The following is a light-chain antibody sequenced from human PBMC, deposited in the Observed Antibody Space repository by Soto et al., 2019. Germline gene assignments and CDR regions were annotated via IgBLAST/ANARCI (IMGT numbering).Light chain of an antibody. Sequence: EVVMTQSPATVSVSPGERTSLSCRASQSIGTNLGWYQHKPGQAPRLLISETSTRATGVPARFSGRGSGTEFTLTNSSLQSEDIAVYYCQQYAGWPITFGGGTKVDIK. CDR1: QSIGTN. V-gene: IGKV3-15*01. J-gene: IGKJ4*01. CDR3: QQYAGWPIT. CDR2: ETS.